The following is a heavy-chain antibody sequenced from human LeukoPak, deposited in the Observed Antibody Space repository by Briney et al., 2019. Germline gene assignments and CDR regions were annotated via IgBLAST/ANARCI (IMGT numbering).Heavy chain of an antibody. Sequence: SETLSLTCTVSGGSISSYYWSWIRQPPGKGLEWIGYIYYSGSTNYNPSLKSRVTISVDTSKNQFSLKLSSVTAADTAVYYCARGIGTYYDSSGYSCWGQGTLGTVSS. J-gene: IGHJ4*02. V-gene: IGHV4-59*01. D-gene: IGHD3-22*01. CDR1: GGSISSYY. CDR2: IYYSGST. CDR3: ARGIGTYYDSSGYSC.